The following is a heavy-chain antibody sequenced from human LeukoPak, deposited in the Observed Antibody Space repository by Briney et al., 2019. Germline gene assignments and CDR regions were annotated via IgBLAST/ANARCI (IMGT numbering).Heavy chain of an antibody. CDR3: ARGGDAYGPDAFDI. CDR2: SGTYGRT. V-gene: IGHV3-23*01. CDR1: GFTFSSNV. D-gene: IGHD3-16*01. J-gene: IGHJ3*02. Sequence: GGSLRLSCVASGFTFSSNVLNWVRQAPGKGLEWVSVSGTYGRTQYADSVKGRFTISRDSSKNTLYLQINSLRVEDTAVYYCARGGDAYGPDAFDIWGKGKMVTVS.